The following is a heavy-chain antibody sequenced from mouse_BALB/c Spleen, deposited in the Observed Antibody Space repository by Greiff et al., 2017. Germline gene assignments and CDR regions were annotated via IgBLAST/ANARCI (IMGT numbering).Heavy chain of an antibody. J-gene: IGHJ4*01. V-gene: IGHV1S81*02. Sequence: VKLQESGAELVKPGASVKLSCKASGYTFTSYYMYWVKQRPGQGLEWIGEINPSNGGTNFNEKFKSKATLTVDKSSSTAYMQLSSLTSEDSAVYYCTRSDSSGCDDWGQGTSVTVSS. CDR2: INPSNGGT. CDR3: TRSDSSGCDD. D-gene: IGHD3-2*01. CDR1: GYTFTSYY.